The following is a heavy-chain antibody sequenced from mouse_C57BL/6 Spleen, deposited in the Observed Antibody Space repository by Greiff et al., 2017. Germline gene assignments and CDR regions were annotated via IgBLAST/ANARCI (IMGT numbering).Heavy chain of an antibody. CDR2: ISSGSSTI. Sequence: EVHLVESGGGLVKPGGSLKLSCAASGFTFSDYGMHWVRQAPEKGLEWVAYISSGSSTIYYADTVKGRFTISRDNAKNTLFLQMTSLRSEDTAMYYCARRYYGSSYTHFDYWGQGTTLTVSS. D-gene: IGHD1-1*01. CDR1: GFTFSDYG. J-gene: IGHJ2*01. V-gene: IGHV5-17*01. CDR3: ARRYYGSSYTHFDY.